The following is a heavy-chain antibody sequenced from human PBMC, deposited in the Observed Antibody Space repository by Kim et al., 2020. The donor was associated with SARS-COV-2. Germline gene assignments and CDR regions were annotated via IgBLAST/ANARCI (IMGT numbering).Heavy chain of an antibody. CDR3: ASGWVTMVRGVIADAFDI. CDR2: IIPIFGTA. Sequence: SVKVSCKASGGTFSSYAISWVRQAPGQGLEWMGGIIPIFGTANYAQKFQGRVTITADESTSTAYMELSSLRSEDTAVYYCASGWVTMVRGVIADAFDIWGQGTMVTVSS. J-gene: IGHJ3*02. V-gene: IGHV1-69*13. CDR1: GGTFSSYA. D-gene: IGHD3-10*01.